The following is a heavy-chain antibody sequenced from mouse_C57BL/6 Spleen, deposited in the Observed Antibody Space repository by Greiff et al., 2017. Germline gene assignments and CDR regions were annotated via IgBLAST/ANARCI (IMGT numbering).Heavy chain of an antibody. CDR3: ARSYYGNYV. D-gene: IGHD2-1*01. CDR1: GYTFTDYN. Sequence: VQLKESGPELVKPGASVKIPCKASGYTFTDYNMDWVKQSHGKSLEWIGDINPNNGGTIYNQKFKGKATMTVDKSSRTAYMELARLTSEDSAVYYCARSYYGNYVWGQGTTRTVSS. V-gene: IGHV1-18*01. CDR2: INPNNGGT. J-gene: IGHJ2*01.